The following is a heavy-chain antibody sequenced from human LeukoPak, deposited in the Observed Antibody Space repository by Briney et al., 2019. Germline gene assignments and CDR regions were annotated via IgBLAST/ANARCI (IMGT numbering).Heavy chain of an antibody. CDR1: GFTFSSYW. CDR2: LYSGGNT. CDR3: ARSNWYFDL. Sequence: PGGSLRLSCAASGFTFSSYWMSWVRQAPGKGLEWVSVLYSGGNTYYADSVKGRFTISRDSSKNTLYLQMNSLRVEDTAVYYCARSNWYFDLWGRGALVTVSS. V-gene: IGHV3-66*01. J-gene: IGHJ2*01.